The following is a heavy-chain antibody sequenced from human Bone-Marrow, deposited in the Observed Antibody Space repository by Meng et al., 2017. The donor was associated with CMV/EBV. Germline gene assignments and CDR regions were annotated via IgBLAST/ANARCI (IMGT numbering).Heavy chain of an antibody. CDR2: TYYRSKWNN. CDR1: DSVSSNRAA. CDR3: ARDPSNSGWDYFDY. J-gene: IGHJ4*02. Sequence: DSVSSNRAAWNWIRQSPSRGLEWLGNTYYRSKWNNDYALSVKSRITITPDTSKNQFSLQLDSVTPEDTAVYYCARDPSNSGWDYFDYWGQGVLVTVSS. V-gene: IGHV6-1*01. D-gene: IGHD6-19*01.